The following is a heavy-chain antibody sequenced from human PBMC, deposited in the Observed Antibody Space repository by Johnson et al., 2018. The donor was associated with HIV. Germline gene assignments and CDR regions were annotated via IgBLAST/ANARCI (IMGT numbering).Heavy chain of an antibody. D-gene: IGHD5-24*01. V-gene: IGHV3-53*01. CDR3: ARDRAVPDDGYNDYAFDI. CDR1: GFTVSSNY. Sequence: VQLVESGGGLIQPGGSLRLSCAASGFTVSSNYMSWVRQAPGKGLEWVPVIYSGGSTYYADSVKGRFTLSRDNSKNTLYLQKNSLRAEDTAVYYCARDRAVPDDGYNDYAFDIWGQGTMVTVSS. CDR2: IYSGGST. J-gene: IGHJ3*02.